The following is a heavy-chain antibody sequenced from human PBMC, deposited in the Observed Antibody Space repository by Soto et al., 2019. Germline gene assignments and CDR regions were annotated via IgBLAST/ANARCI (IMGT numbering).Heavy chain of an antibody. D-gene: IGHD4-17*01. CDR1: GFTFSNYG. J-gene: IGHJ6*02. CDR2: IWYDGSGQ. Sequence: QVQLVESGGGLVQPGRSLRLSCVVSGFTFSNYGMHWVRQAPGKGLEWVADIWYDGSGQRYAGSVQGRFTISRDNSKNTLYLQINSLRVEDTAVYYCAKDEVSRKYYGHSFDVWGQGTTVTVSS. CDR3: AKDEVSRKYYGHSFDV. V-gene: IGHV3-33*03.